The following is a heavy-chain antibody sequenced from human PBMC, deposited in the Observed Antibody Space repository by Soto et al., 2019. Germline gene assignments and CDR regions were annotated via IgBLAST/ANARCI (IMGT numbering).Heavy chain of an antibody. J-gene: IGHJ6*02. CDR1: AGSISSSSYY. Sequence: QLQLQESVPGLVNPSETLSLPCIVSAGSISSSSYYWGGIRQPPGKGLEGMGSVYHSGNTHNNPSLNRQATVSEDLSKNQLSLKLTPVNDVDTAVYYCGRHAPMGVRVVGLDVRVQGTTFTVSS. CDR2: VYHSGNT. D-gene: IGHD3-10*01. CDR3: GRHAPMGVRVVGLDV. V-gene: IGHV4-39*01.